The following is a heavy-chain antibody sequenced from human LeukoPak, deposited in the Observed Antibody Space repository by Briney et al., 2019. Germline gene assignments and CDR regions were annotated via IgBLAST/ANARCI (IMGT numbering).Heavy chain of an antibody. CDR2: TYYSGST. Sequence: PSETLSLTCTVSGGSISSSSYYWGWIRQPPGKGLEWIGSTYYSGSTYYNPSLKSRVTISVDTSKNQFSRKLSSVTAADTAVYYCARPAHPPTVLRYFDWPRGHGGVDIWGQGTMVTVSS. D-gene: IGHD3-9*01. CDR3: ARPAHPPTVLRYFDWPRGHGGVDI. V-gene: IGHV4-39*01. CDR1: GGSISSSSYY. J-gene: IGHJ3*02.